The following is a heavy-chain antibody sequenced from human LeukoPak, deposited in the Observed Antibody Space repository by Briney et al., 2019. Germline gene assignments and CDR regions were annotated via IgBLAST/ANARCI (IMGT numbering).Heavy chain of an antibody. CDR1: GFTLSSYE. J-gene: IGHJ4*02. D-gene: IGHD5-12*01. CDR2: ISATSSTK. V-gene: IGHV3-48*03. Sequence: GGSLRLSCAASGFTLSSYEMHWVRQAPGKGLEWISYISATSSTKFYADSVKGRFTISRDNAKNSLYLQMNSLTAEGTAVYYCAREASYGYAFDYWGQGTLVTVSS. CDR3: AREASYGYAFDY.